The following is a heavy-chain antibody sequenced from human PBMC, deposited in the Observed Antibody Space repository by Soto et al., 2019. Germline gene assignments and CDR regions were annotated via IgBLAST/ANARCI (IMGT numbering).Heavy chain of an antibody. CDR1: GGTFSSYA. J-gene: IGHJ6*02. CDR3: ATPPAGYSYYGMDA. Sequence: QVQLVQSGAEVKKPGSSVKVSCKASGGTFSSYAISWVRQAPGQGLEWMGGVIRIFGTADYAQKFQGRVTITADESTSPAYMELSSLRSEATAAYYGATPPAGYSYYGMDAWGQGTTVTVSS. V-gene: IGHV1-69*12. CDR2: VIRIFGTA.